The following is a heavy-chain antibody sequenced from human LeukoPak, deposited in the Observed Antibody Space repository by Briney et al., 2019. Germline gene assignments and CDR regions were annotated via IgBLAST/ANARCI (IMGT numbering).Heavy chain of an antibody. D-gene: IGHD2-2*01. CDR2: FDPEDGET. CDR3: ATSAPADGPAPYYGMDV. Sequence: ASVKVSCKVSGYTLTELSMHWVRQAPGKGLEWMGGFDPEDGETIYAQKFQGRVTMTEDTSTDTAYMELSSLRSEDTAVYYCATSAPADGPAPYYGMDVWGQGTTVTVSS. CDR1: GYTLTELS. V-gene: IGHV1-24*01. J-gene: IGHJ6*02.